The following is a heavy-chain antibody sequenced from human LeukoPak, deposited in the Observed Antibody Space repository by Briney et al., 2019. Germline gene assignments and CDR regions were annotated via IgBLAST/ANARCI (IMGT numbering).Heavy chain of an antibody. Sequence: GGTLRLSCAASGFTFSSYGMSWVRQAPGKGLEWVSAISGSGGSTYYADSVKGRFTISRDNSKNTLYLQMNSLRVEDTAVYYCAKEGCSSTSCYLYYYMDVWGKGTTVTISS. CDR2: ISGSGGST. CDR1: GFTFSSYG. V-gene: IGHV3-23*01. J-gene: IGHJ6*03. CDR3: AKEGCSSTSCYLYYYMDV. D-gene: IGHD2-2*01.